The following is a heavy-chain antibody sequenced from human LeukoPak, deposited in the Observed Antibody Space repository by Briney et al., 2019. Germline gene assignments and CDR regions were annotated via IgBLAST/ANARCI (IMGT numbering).Heavy chain of an antibody. V-gene: IGHV5-51*01. J-gene: IGHJ5*02. CDR2: IFPDDSDT. D-gene: IGHD1-14*01. CDR1: GYRFSNHW. Sequence: GESLKISCQGSGYRFSNHWIGCVRQKPGKGLEWMGLIFPDDSDTKYGPSPQGQVTFSVDKSINTAYLQWSSLKASDTAIYYCAKLPGIMTAAASWGQGTLVTVSS. CDR3: AKLPGIMTAAAS.